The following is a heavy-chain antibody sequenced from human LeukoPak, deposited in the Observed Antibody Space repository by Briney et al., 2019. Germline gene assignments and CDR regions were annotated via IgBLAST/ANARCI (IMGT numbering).Heavy chain of an antibody. V-gene: IGHV3-23*01. CDR3: ARVLSWGFDY. Sequence: GGSLRLSCEASGFTFSTYGMSWVRQAPGKGLEWVSAISGSGGSTYYADSVKGRVTISRDNSKNTLYLQVNSLRAEDTAVYYCARVLSWGFDYWGQGTLVTVSS. J-gene: IGHJ4*02. CDR2: ISGSGGST. D-gene: IGHD3-16*01. CDR1: GFTFSTYG.